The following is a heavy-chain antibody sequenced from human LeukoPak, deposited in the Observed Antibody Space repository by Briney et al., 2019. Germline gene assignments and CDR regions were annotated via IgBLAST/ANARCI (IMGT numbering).Heavy chain of an antibody. V-gene: IGHV3-23*01. Sequence: GGSLRLSCAASGFIFSNYALMWLRQSPGKGLEWVSAIRGSGGGTFYADSVKGRFTISRDNSKNTLYLQMNGLRAEDTAIYYCARDPNGDYIGAFDMWGRGTLVTVSS. CDR3: ARDPNGDYIGAFDM. CDR1: GFIFSNYA. J-gene: IGHJ3*02. CDR2: IRGSGGGT. D-gene: IGHD4-17*01.